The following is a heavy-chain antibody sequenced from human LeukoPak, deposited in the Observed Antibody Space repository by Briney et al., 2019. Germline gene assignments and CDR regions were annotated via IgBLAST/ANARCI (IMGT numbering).Heavy chain of an antibody. CDR1: GFTFSSYA. V-gene: IGHV3-23*01. CDR3: ARVYGDYQGDAFDI. D-gene: IGHD4-17*01. CDR2: ISGSGDNT. Sequence: GGSLRLSCAASGFTFSSYAMSWVRQAPGKGLEWVSGISGSGDNTYYADSVKSRFTISRDNAKNSLYLQMNSLRAEDTAVYYCARVYGDYQGDAFDIWGQGTMVTVSS. J-gene: IGHJ3*02.